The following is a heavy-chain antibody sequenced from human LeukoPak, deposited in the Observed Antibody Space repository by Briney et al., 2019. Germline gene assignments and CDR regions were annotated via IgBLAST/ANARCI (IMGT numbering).Heavy chain of an antibody. D-gene: IGHD3-22*01. J-gene: IGHJ4*02. V-gene: IGHV3-7*01. Sequence: QSGGSLRLSCEDSGFTFSSYWMSWVRQAPGKGLEWVANMNQDGSEKSYVDSVKGRFTISRDNAKKSVYLQMNSLRAEDTAVYYCTRDSGYCRFDYWGQGTLVTVSA. CDR2: MNQDGSEK. CDR3: TRDSGYCRFDY. CDR1: GFTFSSYW.